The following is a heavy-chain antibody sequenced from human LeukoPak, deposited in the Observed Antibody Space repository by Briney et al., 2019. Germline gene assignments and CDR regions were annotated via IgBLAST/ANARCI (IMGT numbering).Heavy chain of an antibody. J-gene: IGHJ3*02. D-gene: IGHD3-22*01. CDR2: INPNSGGT. CDR3: ARHTYYYDSSGSIRDAFDI. CDR1: GYTFTSYY. V-gene: IGHV1-2*06. Sequence: GASVKVSCKASGYTFTSYYMHWVRQAPGQGLEWMGRINPNSGGTNYAQKFQGRVTMTRDTSISTAYMELSRLRSDDTAVYYCARHTYYYDSSGSIRDAFDIWGQGTMVTVSS.